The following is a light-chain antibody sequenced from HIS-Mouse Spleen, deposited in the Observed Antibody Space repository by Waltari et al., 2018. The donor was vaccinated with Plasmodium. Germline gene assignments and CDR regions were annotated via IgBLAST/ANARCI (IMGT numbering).Light chain of an antibody. V-gene: IGKV3-15*01. J-gene: IGKJ2*01. CDR2: GAS. Sequence: EIVMPQSPATLSVSPGKSATLSCRASQSVSSNLAWYQQKPGQAPRLLIYGASTRATGIPARFSGSGSGTEFTLTISSMQSEDFAVYYCQQYNNWPPYTFGQGTKLEIK. CDR3: QQYNNWPPYT. CDR1: QSVSSN.